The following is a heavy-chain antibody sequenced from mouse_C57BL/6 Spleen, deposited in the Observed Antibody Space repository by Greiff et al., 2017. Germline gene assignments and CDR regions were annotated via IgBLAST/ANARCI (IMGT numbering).Heavy chain of an antibody. CDR2: IYPGRGNT. V-gene: IGHV1-66*01. J-gene: IGHJ2*01. CDR1: GYSFTSYY. D-gene: IGHD1-1*01. CDR3: ARLREWRGDYFDY. Sequence: QVQLQQSGPELVKPGASVKISCKASGYSFTSYYIHWVKQRPGQGREWIGWIYPGRGNTKYNEKIKGKATLTADTSSSTAYMQLSSLTSEDSAVYYCARLREWRGDYFDYWRQGTTLTVSS.